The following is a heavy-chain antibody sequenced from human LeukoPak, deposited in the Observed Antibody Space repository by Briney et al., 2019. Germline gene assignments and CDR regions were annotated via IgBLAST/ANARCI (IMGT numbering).Heavy chain of an antibody. J-gene: IGHJ6*04. CDR1: GGSISSFY. V-gene: IGHV4-59*01. CDR3: SRLARLTLIRGVTGYHSLDV. D-gene: IGHD3-10*01. CDR2: IYYSGST. Sequence: SETLSLTCTVSGGSISSFYWSWIRQPPGGGLEWIGYIYYSGSTNYNPSLKSRVTMSVDASKNQFSLWLSSVTAADTAVYYWSRLARLTLIRGVTGYHSLDVWGRGTKVTVAS.